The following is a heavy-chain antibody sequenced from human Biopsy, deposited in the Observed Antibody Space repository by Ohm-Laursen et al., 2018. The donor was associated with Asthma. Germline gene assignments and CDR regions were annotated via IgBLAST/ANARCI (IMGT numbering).Heavy chain of an antibody. CDR1: GGTFNTYV. Sequence: SVKVSCKSLGGTFNTYVIGWGRQAPGQGHEWMGGINSVFGTTTYPQKFQDRVTITADDSTGTVYMELSSLRSEDTAVYYCARKAGSCISRTCYSLDFWGQGTLVTVSS. D-gene: IGHD2-2*01. CDR2: INSVFGTT. CDR3: ARKAGSCISRTCYSLDF. J-gene: IGHJ4*02. V-gene: IGHV1-69*13.